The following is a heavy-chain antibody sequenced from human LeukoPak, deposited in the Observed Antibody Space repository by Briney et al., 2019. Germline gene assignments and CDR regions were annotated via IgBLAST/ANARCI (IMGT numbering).Heavy chain of an antibody. V-gene: IGHV3-33*06. D-gene: IGHD3-3*01. CDR2: IWYDGSNK. Sequence: GGSVRLSCAASGFTFSSYGMHWVRQAPGKGLEWVAVIWYDGSNKYYADSVKGRFTISRDNSKNTLYLQMNSLRAEDTAVYYCAKDYDFWSGYSDYWGQGTLVTVSS. CDR3: AKDYDFWSGYSDY. J-gene: IGHJ4*02. CDR1: GFTFSSYG.